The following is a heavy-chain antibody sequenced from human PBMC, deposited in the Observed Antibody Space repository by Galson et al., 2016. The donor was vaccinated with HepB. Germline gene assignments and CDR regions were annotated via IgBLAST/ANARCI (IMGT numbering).Heavy chain of an antibody. CDR2: ISGSGDSV. J-gene: IGHJ6*02. D-gene: IGHD3-10*01. CDR1: GFSFGSYA. Sequence: SLRLSCAASGFSFGSYALSWVRQAPGKGLEWVSVISGSGDSVHHADSVKGRFTISGDKPKNTVYLQMNSLRAEDTAVYYCAKDRTPWSYYGSGRYPLRGMDVWGQGTTVTVSS. V-gene: IGHV3-23*01. CDR3: AKDRTPWSYYGSGRYPLRGMDV.